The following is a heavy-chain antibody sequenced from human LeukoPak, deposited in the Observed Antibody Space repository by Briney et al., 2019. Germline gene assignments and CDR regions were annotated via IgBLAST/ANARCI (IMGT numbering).Heavy chain of an antibody. CDR2: IYSGGST. D-gene: IGHD7-27*01. J-gene: IGHJ4*02. CDR3: AKQTGAFDY. Sequence: GGSLRLSCAASGFPVSSTYMSWVRQAPGKGLEWVSVIYSGGSTCYADSVKGRFTISRDNSKNTLYLQMNSLRAEDTAVYYCAKQTGAFDYWGQGTLVTVSS. CDR1: GFPVSSTY. V-gene: IGHV3-66*02.